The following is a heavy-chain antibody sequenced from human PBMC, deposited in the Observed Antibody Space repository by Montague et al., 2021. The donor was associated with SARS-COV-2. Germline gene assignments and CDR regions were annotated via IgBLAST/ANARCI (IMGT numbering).Heavy chain of an antibody. Sequence: TLSLTCTVSGGSISRGYYYWSWIRLPAGKGLEWIGRIYRSVSPNYNPSLESRVVLSVDTSRNLFSMKMTSVTAADTAMYYCARGVDTVVVTVTGGFDSWGQGTRVIVSP. D-gene: IGHD5-18*01. CDR3: ARGVDTVVVTVTGGFDS. V-gene: IGHV4-61*02. J-gene: IGHJ4*02. CDR1: GGSISRGYYY. CDR2: IYRSVSP.